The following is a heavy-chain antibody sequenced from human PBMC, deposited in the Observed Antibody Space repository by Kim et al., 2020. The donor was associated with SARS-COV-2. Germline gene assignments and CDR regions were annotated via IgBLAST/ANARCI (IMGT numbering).Heavy chain of an antibody. CDR3: ARNFRYTDSWYIDY. CDR1: GDSISSGGFH. Sequence: SETLSLTCSVSGDSISSGGFHWSWIRQHPGKGLEWIGYIFSSGSTYYSPSLRGRATISLDRSNNQFSLKLSSVTAADTAVYYCARNFRYTDSWYIDYWGQGSLVTVSA. D-gene: IGHD1-20*01. CDR2: IFSSGST. J-gene: IGHJ4*02. V-gene: IGHV4-31*03.